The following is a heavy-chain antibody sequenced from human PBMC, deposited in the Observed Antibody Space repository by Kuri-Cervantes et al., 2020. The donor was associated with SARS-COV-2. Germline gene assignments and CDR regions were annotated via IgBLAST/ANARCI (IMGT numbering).Heavy chain of an antibody. CDR1: GVSVSGGTYY. J-gene: IGHJ5*02. CDR2: LDTSGST. Sequence: LRLSCAVSGVSVSGGTYYWSWIRQPAGKGLEWIGHLDTSGSTTYNPSLKSRVTISVDTSKNQFSLKLSSVTAADTAVYYCARAATVTTLGEWFDPWGQGTLVTVSS. D-gene: IGHD4-11*01. CDR3: ARAATVTTLGEWFDP. V-gene: IGHV4-61*09.